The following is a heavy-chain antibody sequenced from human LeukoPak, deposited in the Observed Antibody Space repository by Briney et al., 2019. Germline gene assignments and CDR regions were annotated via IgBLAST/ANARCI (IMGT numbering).Heavy chain of an antibody. CDR1: GGSISSYY. J-gene: IGHJ3*02. D-gene: IGHD1-26*01. Sequence: SETLSLTCTVSGGSISSYYWSWIRQAPGKGLEWIGYIYTSGSTNYNPSLKSRVTISVDTSKNHFSLKLSSVTAADTAVYYCARVPPSGSSSGAFDIWGQGTMVTVSS. CDR2: IYTSGST. CDR3: ARVPPSGSSSGAFDI. V-gene: IGHV4-4*09.